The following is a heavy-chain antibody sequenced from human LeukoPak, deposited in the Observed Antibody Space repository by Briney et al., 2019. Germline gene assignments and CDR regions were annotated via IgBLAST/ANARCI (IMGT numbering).Heavy chain of an antibody. CDR2: IWYDGSNK. CDR3: ARGQIAVAGGWFDP. Sequence: GGSLILSCAASGFTFSSYGMHWVRQAPGKGLEWVAVIWYDGSNKYYADSVKGRFTISRDNSKNTLYLQMNSLRAEDTAVYYCARGQIAVAGGWFDPWGQGTLVTVSS. J-gene: IGHJ5*02. V-gene: IGHV3-33*01. CDR1: GFTFSSYG. D-gene: IGHD6-19*01.